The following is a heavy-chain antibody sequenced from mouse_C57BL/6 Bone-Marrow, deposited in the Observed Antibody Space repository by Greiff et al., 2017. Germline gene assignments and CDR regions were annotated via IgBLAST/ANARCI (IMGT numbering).Heavy chain of an antibody. CDR2: IYPGSGNT. J-gene: IGHJ3*01. Sequence: VQLQESGAELVRPGASVKLSCKASGYTFTDYYINWVKQRPGQGLEWIARIYPGSGNTYYNEKFKGKATLTAEKSSSTAYMQLSSLTSEDSAVDFCARDGVPFAYWGQGTLVTVSA. CDR1: GYTFTDYY. V-gene: IGHV1-76*01. CDR3: ARDGVPFAY. D-gene: IGHD6-1*01.